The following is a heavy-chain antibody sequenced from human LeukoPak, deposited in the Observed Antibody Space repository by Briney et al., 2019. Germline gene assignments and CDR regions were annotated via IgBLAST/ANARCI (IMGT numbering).Heavy chain of an antibody. D-gene: IGHD5-18*01. CDR1: GFTFSSYA. Sequence: GGSLRLSCAASGFTFSSYAMSWVRQAPGKGLEWVSAISGSGGSTYYADSVKGRFTISRDNSKNTLYLQMNSLRAEDTAVYYCAIHTAMVDSRSDNFDYWGQGTLVTVSS. V-gene: IGHV3-23*01. CDR3: AIHTAMVDSRSDNFDY. J-gene: IGHJ4*02. CDR2: ISGSGGST.